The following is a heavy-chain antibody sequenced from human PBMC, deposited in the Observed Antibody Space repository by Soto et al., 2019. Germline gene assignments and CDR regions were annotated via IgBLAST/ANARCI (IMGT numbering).Heavy chain of an antibody. Sequence: GGSLRLSCAASGFTFSSYGMHWVRQAPGKGLEWVAVISYDGSNKYYADSVKGRFTISRDNSKNTLYLQMNSLRAEDTAVYYCAKEAFGGSGAGHTIYYFDYWGQGTLVTVSS. V-gene: IGHV3-30*18. CDR1: GFTFSSYG. J-gene: IGHJ4*02. D-gene: IGHD3-16*01. CDR2: ISYDGSNK. CDR3: AKEAFGGSGAGHTIYYFDY.